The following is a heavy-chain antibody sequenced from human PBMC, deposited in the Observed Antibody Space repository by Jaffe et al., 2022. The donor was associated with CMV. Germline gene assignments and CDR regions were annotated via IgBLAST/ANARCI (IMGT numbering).Heavy chain of an antibody. CDR1: GFTFGDYA. CDR2: IRSKAYGGTT. CDR3: TRDLHFRGDTAHFDY. Sequence: EVQLVESGGGLVQPGRSLRLSCTASGFTFGDYAMSWVRQAPGKGLEWVGFIRSKAYGGTTEYAASVKGRFTISRDDSKSIAYLQMNSLKTEDTAVYYCTRDLHFRGDTAHFDYWGQGTLVTVSS. D-gene: IGHD5-18*01. J-gene: IGHJ4*02. V-gene: IGHV3-49*04.